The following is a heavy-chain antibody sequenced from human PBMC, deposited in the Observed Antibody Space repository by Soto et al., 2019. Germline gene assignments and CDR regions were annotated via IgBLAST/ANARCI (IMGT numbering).Heavy chain of an antibody. V-gene: IGHV4-31*03. CDR1: GGSISSGGYY. D-gene: IGHD6-19*01. J-gene: IGHJ4*02. CDR3: ARTKDSASSGWYFFDY. CDR2: IYYSGST. Sequence: SETLSLTCTVSGGSISSGGYYWSWIRHHPGKGLEWIGYIYYSGSTYYNPSLKSRVTISVDTSKNQFSLKLSSVTAADTAVYYCARTKDSASSGWYFFDYWGQGTLVTVSS.